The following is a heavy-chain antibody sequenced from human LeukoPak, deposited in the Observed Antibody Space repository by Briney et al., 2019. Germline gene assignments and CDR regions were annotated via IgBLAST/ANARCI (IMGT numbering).Heavy chain of an antibody. V-gene: IGHV3-74*01. CDR3: ARAPSEIGGYYPEYFRH. D-gene: IGHD3-22*01. J-gene: IGHJ1*01. Sequence: GGSLRLSCAASGFTFSSYWMHWVRQAPGKGLVWVSRIKSDGSTNYADSVKGRFTISRDNAKNTVSLQMNRLRGEDTGVYYCARAPSEIGGYYPEYFRHWGQGTLVTVSS. CDR1: GFTFSSYW. CDR2: IKSDGST.